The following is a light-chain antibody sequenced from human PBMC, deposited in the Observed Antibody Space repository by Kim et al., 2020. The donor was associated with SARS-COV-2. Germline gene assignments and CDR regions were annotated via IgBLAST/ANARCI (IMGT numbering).Light chain of an antibody. Sequence: DIQMTQSPSSLSASVGDRVTITCRASQSISSYLNWYQQKPGKAPKLLIYAASSLQSGVPSRFSGSGSGTDFTLTISSLQPEDFATYYCQQSYSLFTFGPGTKVGIK. J-gene: IGKJ3*01. CDR1: QSISSY. CDR2: AAS. V-gene: IGKV1-39*01. CDR3: QQSYSLFT.